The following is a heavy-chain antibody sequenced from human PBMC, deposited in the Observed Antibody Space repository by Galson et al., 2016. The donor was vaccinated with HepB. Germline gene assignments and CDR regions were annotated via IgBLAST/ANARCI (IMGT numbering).Heavy chain of an antibody. D-gene: IGHD6-19*01. J-gene: IGHJ4*02. CDR3: SRTDSSGWTRGYFDY. CDR1: GFTFGDYA. CDR2: IRSKAYGGTT. Sequence: SLRLSCAASGFTFGDYALSWFRQAPGKGVEWLGFIRSKAYGGTTEYAASVKGRFTISRDDSKSIAYLQMNSLKTEDTAVYYCSRTDSSGWTRGYFDYWGQGTLVTVSS. V-gene: IGHV3-49*03.